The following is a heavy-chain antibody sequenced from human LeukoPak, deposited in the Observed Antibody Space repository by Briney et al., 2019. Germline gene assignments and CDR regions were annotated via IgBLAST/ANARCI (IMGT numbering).Heavy chain of an antibody. Sequence: SETLSLTCAVYGGSFSGYYWSWIRQPPGKGLEWIGEINHSGSTNYNPSLKSRVTISIDTSKNQFSLKLSSVTAADTAVYYCARAQDNYDFWSGYHPNYYYYGMDVWGQGTTVTVSS. CDR2: INHSGST. J-gene: IGHJ6*02. CDR1: GGSFSGYY. V-gene: IGHV4-34*01. CDR3: ARAQDNYDFWSGYHPNYYYYGMDV. D-gene: IGHD3-3*01.